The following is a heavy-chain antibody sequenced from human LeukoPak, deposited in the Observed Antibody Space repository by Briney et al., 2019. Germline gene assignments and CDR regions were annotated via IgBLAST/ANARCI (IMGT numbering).Heavy chain of an antibody. CDR2: IRYDGSNK. J-gene: IGHJ4*02. V-gene: IGHV3-30*02. CDR3: AKDLRGFDSNYSPLWY. D-gene: IGHD4-11*01. CDR1: GFTFSSYG. Sequence: GGSLRLSCAAAGFTFSSYGMHWVRQAPGKGLEWVAFIRYDGSNKYYADSVKGRFTISRDNSKNTLYLQMNSLRAEDTAVYYCAKDLRGFDSNYSPLWYWGQGTLVTVSS.